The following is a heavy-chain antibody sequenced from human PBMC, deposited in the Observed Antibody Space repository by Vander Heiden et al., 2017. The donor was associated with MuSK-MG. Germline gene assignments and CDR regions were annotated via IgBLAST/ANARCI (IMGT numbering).Heavy chain of an antibody. CDR2: ISWSSDSK. CDR3: AKDFGAGVLVLGAWFDS. V-gene: IGHV3-9*01. CDR1: GFNFDDYA. J-gene: IGHJ5*01. D-gene: IGHD3-3*02. Sequence: EVHLVESGGGMAQPGRSLRLSCAASGFNFDDYAMHWVWQAPGKGLEWVSGISWSSDSKGYADSVKGRFTISRDNAKSSLYLEMNSLRPEDTAFYYCAKDFGAGVLVLGAWFDSWGQGTLVTVSS.